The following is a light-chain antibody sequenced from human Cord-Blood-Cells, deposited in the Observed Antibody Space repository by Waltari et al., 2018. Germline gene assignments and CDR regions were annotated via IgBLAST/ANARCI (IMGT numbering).Light chain of an antibody. V-gene: IGLV2-14*01. CDR1: SIDVGGYNY. CDR2: DVS. CDR3: SSYTSSSTLEV. Sequence: QSALTQPASVSGSPGQSITIPCTGTSIDVGGYNYVSWYQQHPGKAPKLMIYDVSNRPSGVSNRFSGSKSGNTASLTISGLQAEDEADYYCSSYTSSSTLEVFGTGTKVTVL. J-gene: IGLJ1*01.